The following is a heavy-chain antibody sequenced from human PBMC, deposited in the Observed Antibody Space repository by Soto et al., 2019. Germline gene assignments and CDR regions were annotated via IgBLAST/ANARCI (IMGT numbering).Heavy chain of an antibody. V-gene: IGHV1-46*01. CDR1: GYTFTSYY. CDR3: ARERTMVGGWNYYYGMDV. CDR2: INPSGGST. Sequence: GASVKVSCKASGYTFTSYYMHWVRQAPGQGLEWMGIINPSGGSTSYAQKFQCRATMTRDTWTSTVYMELSSLRSEDTAVYYCARERTMVGGWNYYYGMDVGGQGPTVTVSS. J-gene: IGHJ6*02. D-gene: IGHD3-10*01.